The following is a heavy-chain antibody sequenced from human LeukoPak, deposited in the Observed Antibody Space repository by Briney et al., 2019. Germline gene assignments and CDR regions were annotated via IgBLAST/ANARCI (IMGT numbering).Heavy chain of an antibody. Sequence: SETLSLTCTGSGGSISSSTYYWGWIRQPPGKGLEWIGSIYYSGSTHYNPSLKSRVTISVDTSKNQFSLKLSSVTAADTAVYYCARGRVIRYQEDAFDIWGQGTMVTVSS. CDR3: ARGRVIRYQEDAFDI. D-gene: IGHD2-21*01. CDR2: IYYSGST. V-gene: IGHV4-39*07. CDR1: GGSISSSTYY. J-gene: IGHJ3*02.